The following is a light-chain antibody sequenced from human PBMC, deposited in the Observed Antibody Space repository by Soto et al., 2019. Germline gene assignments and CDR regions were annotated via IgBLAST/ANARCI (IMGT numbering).Light chain of an antibody. CDR3: QQYGSCQIT. Sequence: EVVLTQAPGTLSLSPAARATLSCRAARRVSSSYLAWYQQKPGQAPRLLIYGASSRATGIPDRFSGSGSGTEFTLTISRLEPEDFAVYYCQQYGSCQITFGQGTRLEIK. J-gene: IGKJ5*01. CDR2: GAS. V-gene: IGKV3-20*01. CDR1: RRVSSSY.